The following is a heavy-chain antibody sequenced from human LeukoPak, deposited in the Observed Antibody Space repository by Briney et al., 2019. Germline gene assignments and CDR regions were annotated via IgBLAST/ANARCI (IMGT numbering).Heavy chain of an antibody. CDR1: GYSFTSYW. CDR2: IYPGDSDT. Sequence: GESLKISCKGSGYSFTSYWIGWVRQMPGKGLEWMGIIYPGDSDTRYSPSFQGQVTISADKPISTAYLQWSSLKASDTAMYYCARPTYYYDSSGYSFDYWGQGTLVTVSS. V-gene: IGHV5-51*04. CDR3: ARPTYYYDSSGYSFDY. D-gene: IGHD3-22*01. J-gene: IGHJ4*02.